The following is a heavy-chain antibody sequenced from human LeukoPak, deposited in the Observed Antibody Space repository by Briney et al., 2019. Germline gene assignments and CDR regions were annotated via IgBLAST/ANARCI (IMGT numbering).Heavy chain of an antibody. CDR1: GFTFSSYA. V-gene: IGHV3-21*01. Sequence: GGSLRLSCAASGFTFSSYAMSWVRQAPGKGLEWVSSISSSSSYIYYADSVKGRFTISRDNAKNSLYLQMNSLRAEDTAVYYCARPEYSSSWTPSVWGKGTTVTISS. J-gene: IGHJ6*04. D-gene: IGHD6-13*01. CDR2: ISSSSSYI. CDR3: ARPEYSSSWTPSV.